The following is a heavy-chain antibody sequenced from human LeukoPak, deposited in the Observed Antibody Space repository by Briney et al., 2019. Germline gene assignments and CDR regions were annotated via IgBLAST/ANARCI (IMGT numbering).Heavy chain of an antibody. V-gene: IGHV3-23*01. CDR2: ISGSGDNT. CDR1: GFTFSSYA. CDR3: VSPRSWFDP. J-gene: IGHJ5*02. Sequence: GGSLRLSCAASGFTFSSYAMSWVRQAPGKGLEWVSGISGSGDNTYYADSVKGRFTISRDNSKNTLYVQVNSLGTEDTAAYYCVSPRSWFDPWGQGTLVTVSS.